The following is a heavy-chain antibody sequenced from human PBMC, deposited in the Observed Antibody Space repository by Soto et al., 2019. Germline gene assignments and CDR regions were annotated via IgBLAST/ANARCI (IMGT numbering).Heavy chain of an antibody. D-gene: IGHD2-21*01. V-gene: IGHV1-58*01. J-gene: IGHJ6*04. CDR1: GFTFTSSA. CDR3: AARWCSSGYYGMDV. Sequence: QMQLVQSGPEVKKPGTSVKVSCKASGFTFTSSAVQWVRQARGQSLEWLGWIVVGSGNTNNAQKFQERVTITRDMSTSTAYMELSSLRSEDTAVYYGAARWCSSGYYGMDVWGEGTTVTVSS. CDR2: IVVGSGNT.